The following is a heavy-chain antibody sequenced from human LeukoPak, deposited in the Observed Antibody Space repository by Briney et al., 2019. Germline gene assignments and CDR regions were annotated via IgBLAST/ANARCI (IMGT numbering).Heavy chain of an antibody. CDR1: GFTFSSYG. Sequence: GGSLRLSCAASGFTFSSYGMHWVRQAPGKGLEWVAVISCDGSNKYYADSVKGRFTISRDNSKNTLYLQMNSLRAEDTAVYYCAKPLRYCSSTSCSRTYYYYGMDVWGQGTTVTVSS. CDR3: AKPLRYCSSTSCSRTYYYYGMDV. CDR2: ISCDGSNK. J-gene: IGHJ6*02. V-gene: IGHV3-30*18. D-gene: IGHD2-2*01.